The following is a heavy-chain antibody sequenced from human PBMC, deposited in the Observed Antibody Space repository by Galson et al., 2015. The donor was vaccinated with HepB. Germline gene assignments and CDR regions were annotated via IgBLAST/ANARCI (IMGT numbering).Heavy chain of an antibody. V-gene: IGHV3-7*01. Sequence: SLRLSCAASGFTFSHYWMTWVRQAPGKGLEWVANIKFDGSEKYYVDSVKGRFTISRDNAKNSLYLQMNSLRAEDTAVYYCARLPYGDYTVLDYWGQGTLVTVSS. CDR1: GFTFSHYW. CDR3: ARLPYGDYTVLDY. J-gene: IGHJ4*02. CDR2: IKFDGSEK. D-gene: IGHD4-17*01.